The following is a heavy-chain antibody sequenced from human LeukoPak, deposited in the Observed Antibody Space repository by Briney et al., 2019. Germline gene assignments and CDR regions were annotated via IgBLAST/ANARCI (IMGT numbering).Heavy chain of an antibody. CDR3: ARGGWGYCSSTSCNYYYYYYMDV. Sequence: GGSLRLSCAASGFTFTSHAMSWVRQAPGKGLEWVSGISGGGGNTYYADSVKGRFTISRDNSKNTLYLQMNSLRAEDTALYCCARGGWGYCSSTSCNYYYYYYMDVWGKGTTVTVSS. V-gene: IGHV3-23*01. J-gene: IGHJ6*03. CDR1: GFTFTSHA. CDR2: ISGGGGNT. D-gene: IGHD2-2*01.